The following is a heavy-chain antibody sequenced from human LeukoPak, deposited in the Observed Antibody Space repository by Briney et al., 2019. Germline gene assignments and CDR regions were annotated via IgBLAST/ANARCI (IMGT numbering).Heavy chain of an antibody. J-gene: IGHJ4*02. CDR1: GGSISGYY. V-gene: IGHV4-4*07. CDR3: ARTGSGWDTAPRFDY. Sequence: SETLSLTCTVSGGSISGYYWSWLRQPAGKGLEWIGRIYATGSTDYNPSLKSRVTMSVDGSKNQVSLRLNSVTAADTAVYYCARTGSGWDTAPRFDYWGKGTLVTVSS. CDR2: IYATGST. D-gene: IGHD6-19*01.